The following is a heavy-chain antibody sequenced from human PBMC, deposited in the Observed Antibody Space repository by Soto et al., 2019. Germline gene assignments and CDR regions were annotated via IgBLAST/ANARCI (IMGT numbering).Heavy chain of an antibody. CDR1: GFTFDDYA. D-gene: IGHD3-3*01. Sequence: PGGSLRLSCAASGFTFDDYAMHWVRQAPGKGLEWVSGISWNSGSIGYADSVKGRFTISRDNAKNSLYLQMNSLRAEDTALYYCAKVSSYYDFWSGYYDYWGQGTLVTVSS. CDR2: ISWNSGSI. V-gene: IGHV3-9*01. CDR3: AKVSSYYDFWSGYYDY. J-gene: IGHJ4*02.